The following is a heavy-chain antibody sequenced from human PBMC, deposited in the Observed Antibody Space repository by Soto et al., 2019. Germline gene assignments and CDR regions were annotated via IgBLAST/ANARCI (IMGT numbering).Heavy chain of an antibody. CDR1: GYIFVNYG. D-gene: IGHD3-16*02. Sequence: QVQLVQSGDEVKKPGASVKVSCKASGYIFVNYGIAWVRQAPGQGLEWMGWISPYTGNTHSATKVQGRLTMTTDTSTSTAYMDLGXLTXDDTAVYYCVMXXXYVTPTPQDVWGQGTTVTVSS. CDR3: VMXXXYVTPTPQDV. CDR2: ISPYTGNT. J-gene: IGHJ6*02. V-gene: IGHV1-18*01.